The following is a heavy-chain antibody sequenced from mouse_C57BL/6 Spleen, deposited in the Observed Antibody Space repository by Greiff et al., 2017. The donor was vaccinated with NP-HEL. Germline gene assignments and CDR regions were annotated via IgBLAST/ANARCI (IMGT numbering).Heavy chain of an antibody. D-gene: IGHD1-1*01. CDR1: GYTFTSYW. V-gene: IGHV1-50*01. Sequence: QVQLKQPGAELVKPGASVKLSCKASGYTFTSYWMQWVKQRPGQGLEWIGEIDPSDSYTNYNQKFKGKATLTVDTSSSTAYMQLSSLTSEDSAVYYCARRIYYGSSYLDPYWGQGTLVTVSA. J-gene: IGHJ3*01. CDR2: IDPSDSYT. CDR3: ARRIYYGSSYLDPY.